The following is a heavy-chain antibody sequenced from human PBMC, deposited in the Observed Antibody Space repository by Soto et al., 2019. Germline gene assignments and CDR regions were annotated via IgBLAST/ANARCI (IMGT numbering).Heavy chain of an antibody. J-gene: IGHJ6*02. CDR2: ISYEGSNT. Sequence: QVHLLESGGGVVQPGKSLRLSCVASGFSFDTYAIHWVRQAPGKGLQWVALISYEGSNTYYADSVRGRFTISRDNSKNTLYLQMSTLRPEDSGVYYCARVTPGNNLYYFSGLDGWGQGTSVTVSS. CDR1: GFSFDTYA. D-gene: IGHD1-1*01. CDR3: ARVTPGNNLYYFSGLDG. V-gene: IGHV3-30*15.